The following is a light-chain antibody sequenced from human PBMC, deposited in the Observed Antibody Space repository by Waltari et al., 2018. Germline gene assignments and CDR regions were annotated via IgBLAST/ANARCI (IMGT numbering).Light chain of an antibody. CDR1: GSNIGINT. CDR3: AAWDDSLNGLS. CDR2: NDN. V-gene: IGLV1-44*01. Sequence: QSVLTQPPSASGTPGQRVTISCSGSGSNIGINTVNWYQQLPGTAPKLLIYNDNRRPWRCNDRFSCSKSGSSASLAISGLQSDDEANYYCAAWDDSLNGLSFGTGTRVTVL. J-gene: IGLJ1*01.